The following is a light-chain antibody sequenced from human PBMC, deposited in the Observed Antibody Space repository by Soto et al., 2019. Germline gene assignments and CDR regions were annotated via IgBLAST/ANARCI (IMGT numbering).Light chain of an antibody. CDR2: GAS. CDR1: QSVSSN. J-gene: IGKJ4*01. Sequence: ETVMTQSPATLFVSPGERATLSCRASQSVSSNLAWYQQKPCQAPRLLIYGASTRATGIPARFSGSGSGTEFALTIRSLQSEDFALYYCQQNNNLPLTFGGGTKVEIK. V-gene: IGKV3-15*01. CDR3: QQNNNLPLT.